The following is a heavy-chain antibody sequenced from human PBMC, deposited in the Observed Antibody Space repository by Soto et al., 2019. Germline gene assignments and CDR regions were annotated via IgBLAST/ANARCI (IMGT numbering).Heavy chain of an antibody. J-gene: IGHJ4*02. Sequence: PGGSLRLSCAASGFTFSSYSMNWVRQAPGKGLEWVSSISSSSSYIYYADSVKGRFTISRDNAKNSLYLQMNSLRAEDTAVYYCARCGYSSSWYSGEVDSGYGVDYWGQGTLVTVSS. CDR2: ISSSSSYI. D-gene: IGHD6-13*01. CDR3: ARCGYSSSWYSGEVDSGYGVDY. CDR1: GFTFSSYS. V-gene: IGHV3-21*01.